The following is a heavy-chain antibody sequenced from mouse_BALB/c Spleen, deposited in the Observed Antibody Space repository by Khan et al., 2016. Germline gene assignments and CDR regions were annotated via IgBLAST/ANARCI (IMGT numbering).Heavy chain of an antibody. Sequence: EVQLLETGGGLVQPGGSRGLSCEGSGFTFSGFWMSWVRQTPGKTLEWIGDINSDGSAINYRPSIKDRFTIFRDNDKSTLYLQMSNVRSEDTATYFCMTYGSSWYFDVWGAGTTVTVSS. D-gene: IGHD1-1*01. CDR1: GFTFSGFW. J-gene: IGHJ1*01. V-gene: IGHV11-2*02. CDR3: MTYGSSWYFDV. CDR2: INSDGSAI.